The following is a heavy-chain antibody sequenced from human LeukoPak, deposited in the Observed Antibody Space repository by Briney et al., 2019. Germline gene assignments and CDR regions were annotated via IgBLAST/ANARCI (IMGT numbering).Heavy chain of an antibody. CDR2: ISSSSTTI. CDR1: GFTFNNYA. V-gene: IGHV3-48*04. CDR3: ARGPSTNAHYFDY. D-gene: IGHD2-2*01. J-gene: IGHJ4*02. Sequence: GGSLRLSCAASGFTFNNYAMNWVRQAPGKGLEWVSYISSSSTTIYYADSVKGHFTISRDNARNSLYLQMNSLRVEDTAVYYCARGPSTNAHYFDYWGQGTLATVSS.